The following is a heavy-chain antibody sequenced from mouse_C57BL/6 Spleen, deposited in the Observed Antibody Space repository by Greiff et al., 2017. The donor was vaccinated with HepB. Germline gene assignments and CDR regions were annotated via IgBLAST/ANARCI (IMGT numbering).Heavy chain of an antibody. CDR2: IWGVGST. V-gene: IGHV2-6*01. D-gene: IGHD1-1*01. CDR3: ASRRVYGSSYGFAY. J-gene: IGHJ3*01. CDR1: GFSLTSYG. Sequence: VKLEESGPGLVAPSQSLSITCTVSGFSLTSYGVDWVRQSPGKGLEWLGVIWGVGSTNYNAALKSRLSISKDNSKSQVFLKMNSLQTDDTAMYYCASRRVYGSSYGFAYWGQGTLVTVSA.